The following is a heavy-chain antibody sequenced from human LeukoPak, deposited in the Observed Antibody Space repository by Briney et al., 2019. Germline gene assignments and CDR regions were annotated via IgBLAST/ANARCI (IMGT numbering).Heavy chain of an antibody. CDR2: ISSSGSTI. J-gene: IGHJ4*02. D-gene: IGHD3-22*01. Sequence: GGSLRLSCAASGFTFSDYYMSWIRQAPGKGLEWVSYISSSGSTIYYADSVKARFTISRDNAKNSLYLQMNSLRAEDTAVYYCARDPYYYDSSGYGYWGQGTLVTVSS. CDR3: ARDPYYYDSSGYGY. V-gene: IGHV3-11*01. CDR1: GFTFSDYY.